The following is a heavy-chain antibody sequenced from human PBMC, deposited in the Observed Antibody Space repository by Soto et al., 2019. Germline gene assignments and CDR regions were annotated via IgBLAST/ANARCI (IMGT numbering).Heavy chain of an antibody. D-gene: IGHD6-19*01. CDR3: ARVASSGRLLFDY. Sequence: GGSLRLSCAASGFTFSSYWMSWVRQAPGKGLEWVANIKQDGSEKYYVDSVKGRFTISRDNAKNSLYLQMNSLRAEDTAVYYCARVASSGRLLFDYWGQGIRVTVAS. J-gene: IGHJ4*02. V-gene: IGHV3-7*05. CDR2: IKQDGSEK. CDR1: GFTFSSYW.